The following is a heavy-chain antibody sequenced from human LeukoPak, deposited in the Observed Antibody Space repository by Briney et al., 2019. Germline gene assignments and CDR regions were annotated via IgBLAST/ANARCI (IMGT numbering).Heavy chain of an antibody. Sequence: GGSLRLSCAASGFTFGSSAMSWVRQAPGKGLEWVSAISGSGGSTYYAASVKGRFTISRDNSKNTLYLQMNSLRAEDTAVYYCAKAARSSSWYFDYWGQGTLVTVSS. V-gene: IGHV3-23*01. CDR1: GFTFGSSA. J-gene: IGHJ4*02. D-gene: IGHD6-13*01. CDR3: AKAARSSSWYFDY. CDR2: ISGSGGST.